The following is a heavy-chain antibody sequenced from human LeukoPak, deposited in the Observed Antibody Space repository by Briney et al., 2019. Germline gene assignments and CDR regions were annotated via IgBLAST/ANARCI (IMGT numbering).Heavy chain of an antibody. CDR3: AREPTVTPDAFDI. J-gene: IGHJ3*02. Sequence: SSETLSLTCTVSGGSISNYYWSWIRQPPGKGLEWIGYIYYSGSTNYNPSLKSRVTISVDTSKNQFSLKLSSVTAADTAVYYCAREPTVTPDAFDIWGQGTMVTVSS. CDR2: IYYSGST. V-gene: IGHV4-59*01. D-gene: IGHD4-17*01. CDR1: GGSISNYY.